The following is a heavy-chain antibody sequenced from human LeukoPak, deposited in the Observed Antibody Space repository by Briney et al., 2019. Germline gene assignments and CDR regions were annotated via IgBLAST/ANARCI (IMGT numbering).Heavy chain of an antibody. CDR1: GFTVRINY. D-gene: IGHD6-13*01. CDR3: ARGVVAPAGNGAFDI. V-gene: IGHV3-53*01. CDR2: IYIGGGT. Sequence: GGSLRLSCAASGFTVRINYMSWVRQVAGKGLEWVSVIYIGGGTYYADSVTGRFTISRDNSKNTLYLQMNSLRAEDTAVYYCARGVVAPAGNGAFDIWGQGTMVTVSS. J-gene: IGHJ3*02.